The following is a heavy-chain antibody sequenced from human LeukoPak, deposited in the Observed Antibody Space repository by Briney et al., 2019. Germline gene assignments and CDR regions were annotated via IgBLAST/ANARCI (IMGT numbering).Heavy chain of an antibody. CDR1: GFTFSSYA. CDR3: ARVKGIDENYDY. J-gene: IGHJ4*02. V-gene: IGHV3-7*01. D-gene: IGHD2/OR15-2a*01. Sequence: PGGSLRLSCAASGFTFSSYAMSWVRQAPGKGLEWVANIKQDGSEKYYVDSVKGRFTISRDNAKNSLYLQMNSLRAEDTAVYYCARVKGIDENYDYWGQGTLVTVSS. CDR2: IKQDGSEK.